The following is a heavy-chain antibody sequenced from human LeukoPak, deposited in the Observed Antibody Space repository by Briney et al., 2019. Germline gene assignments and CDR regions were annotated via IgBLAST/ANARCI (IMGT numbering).Heavy chain of an antibody. J-gene: IGHJ3*02. CDR2: IYSGGST. CDR1: GFTVSSNY. CDR3: AKDLAFGVVSQGAFDI. Sequence: GGSLRLSCAASGFTVSSNYMSWVRQAPGKGLEWVSVIYSGGSTYYADSVKGRFTISRDNSKNTLYLQMNSLRAEDTAVYYCAKDLAFGVVSQGAFDIWGQGTMVTVSS. D-gene: IGHD3-3*01. V-gene: IGHV3-66*01.